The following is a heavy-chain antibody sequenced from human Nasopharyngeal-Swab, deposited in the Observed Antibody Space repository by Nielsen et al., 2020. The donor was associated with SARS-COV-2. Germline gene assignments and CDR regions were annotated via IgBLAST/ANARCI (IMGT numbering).Heavy chain of an antibody. J-gene: IGHJ3*02. D-gene: IGHD5-12*01. V-gene: IGHV3-30*07. Sequence: DSVKGRFTISRDNSKNTLYLQMNSLRAEDTAVFYCARGYSGYDDAFDIWGQRTMVTVSS. CDR3: ARGYSGYDDAFDI.